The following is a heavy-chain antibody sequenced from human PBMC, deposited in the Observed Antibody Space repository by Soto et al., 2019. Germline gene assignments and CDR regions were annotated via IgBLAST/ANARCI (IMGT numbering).Heavy chain of an antibody. CDR2: ISAYNGNT. CDR1: GYTFTSYA. CDR3: ARVLWRYDSSGYYYGLGYYGMDV. V-gene: IGHV1-18*01. Sequence: ASVKVSCKASGYTFTSYAIHWVRQAPGQRLEWMGWISAYNGNTKYAQKLQGRVTMTTDTSTSTAYMELRSLRSDDTAVYYCARVLWRYDSSGYYYGLGYYGMDVWGQGTTVTVSS. J-gene: IGHJ6*02. D-gene: IGHD3-22*01.